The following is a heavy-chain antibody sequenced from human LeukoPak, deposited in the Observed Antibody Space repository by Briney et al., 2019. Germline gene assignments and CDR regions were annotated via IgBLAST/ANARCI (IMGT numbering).Heavy chain of an antibody. Sequence: PGGSLRLSCAASGFTFSDYYMSWIRQAPGKGLEWLSFFSDTSTYTNYADSVKGRFTISRDNAKNSLYLQLNSLRVEYTAVYYCARAREGGYGPETVDSWGQGTLVTVSS. V-gene: IGHV3-11*06. J-gene: IGHJ4*02. CDR2: FSDTSTYT. CDR3: ARAREGGYGPETVDS. D-gene: IGHD5-18*01. CDR1: GFTFSDYY.